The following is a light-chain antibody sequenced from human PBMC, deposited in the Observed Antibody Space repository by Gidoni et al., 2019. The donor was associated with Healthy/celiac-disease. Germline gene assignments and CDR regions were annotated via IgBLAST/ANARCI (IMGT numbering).Light chain of an antibody. J-gene: IGLJ1*01. CDR2: EVS. V-gene: IGLV2-14*01. CDR1: SSDVGGYNY. Sequence: SALTQPASVSGSPGQSITISCTGTSSDVGGYNYVFWYQQPPGKAPKLMIYEVSNRPSGVSNRFSGSKSGNTASLTISGLQAEDEADYYCSSYTSSSTRVFGTGTKVTVL. CDR3: SSYTSSSTRV.